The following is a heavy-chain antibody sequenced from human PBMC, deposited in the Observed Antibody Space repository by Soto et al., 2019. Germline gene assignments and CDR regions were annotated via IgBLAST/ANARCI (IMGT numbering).Heavy chain of an antibody. CDR1: GYTFTNYG. CDR2: ISAYNGNA. J-gene: IGHJ4*02. D-gene: IGHD3-22*01. V-gene: IGHV1-18*01. CDR3: ARHPYYFDSSHYYLIFDY. Sequence: ASVKVSCKASGYTFTNYGISWVRQVPGQGLEWMGWISAYNGNANYAQKLQGRVTMTTDTSTSTAYMELRSLRSDDTAVYYCARHPYYFDSSHYYLIFDYWGQGTLVTVSS.